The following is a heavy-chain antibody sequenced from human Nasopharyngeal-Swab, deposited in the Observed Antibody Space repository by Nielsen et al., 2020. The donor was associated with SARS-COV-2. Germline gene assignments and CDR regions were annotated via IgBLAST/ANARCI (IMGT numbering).Heavy chain of an antibody. V-gene: IGHV3-30-3*01. J-gene: IGHJ4*02. D-gene: IGHD2-2*01. CDR1: GFTFSSYA. CDR2: ISYDGSNK. CDR3: ASGSPINVVPAARHPRQFDY. Sequence: GGSLRLSCAASGFTFSSYAMHWVRQAPGKGLEWVAVISYDGSNKYHADPVKGRFTISRDNSKNTLYLQMNSLRAEDTAVYSCASGSPINVVPAARHPRQFDYWGQGTLVTVSS.